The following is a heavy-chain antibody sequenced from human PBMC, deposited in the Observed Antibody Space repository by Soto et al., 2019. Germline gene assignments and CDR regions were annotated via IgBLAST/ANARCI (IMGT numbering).Heavy chain of an antibody. Sequence: GGSLRLSCAASGFTFSTYAMNWVRQAPGKGLEWVSGISGSGDSTYYADSVKGRFTVSRDNSKNTLYLQMNSLRAEDTAVFYCARERSRGGSFDYWGQGTLVTGSS. J-gene: IGHJ4*02. CDR1: GFTFSTYA. CDR3: ARERSRGGSFDY. V-gene: IGHV3-23*01. CDR2: ISGSGDST. D-gene: IGHD2-15*01.